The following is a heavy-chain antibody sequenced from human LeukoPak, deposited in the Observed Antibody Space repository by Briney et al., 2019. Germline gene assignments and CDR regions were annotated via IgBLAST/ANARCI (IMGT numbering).Heavy chain of an antibody. Sequence: GGSLRLSCADSGFIFSTYSMVWVRQAPGKGLEWLSYISTSSHLIHYADSVKGRFTISRENAQKSLYLQMKSLRDDDTAVYYCATDGSNTVASWFHYWGQGVLVTVSS. V-gene: IGHV3-48*02. CDR2: ISTSSHLI. D-gene: IGHD4-23*01. CDR1: GFIFSTYS. CDR3: ATDGSNTVASWFHY. J-gene: IGHJ4*02.